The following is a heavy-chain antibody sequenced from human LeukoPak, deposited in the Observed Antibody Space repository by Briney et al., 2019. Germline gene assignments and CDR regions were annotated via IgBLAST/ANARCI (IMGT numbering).Heavy chain of an antibody. V-gene: IGHV3-9*01. Sequence: GRSLRLSCAASGFTFDDYAMHWVRQAPGKGLEWVLGISWNSGSIGYADSVKGRFTISRDNAKNSLYLQMNSLRAEDTALYYCAKGGSGYYYPYFDYWGQGTLVTVSS. CDR2: ISWNSGSI. CDR1: GFTFDDYA. CDR3: AKGGSGYYYPYFDY. D-gene: IGHD3-22*01. J-gene: IGHJ4*02.